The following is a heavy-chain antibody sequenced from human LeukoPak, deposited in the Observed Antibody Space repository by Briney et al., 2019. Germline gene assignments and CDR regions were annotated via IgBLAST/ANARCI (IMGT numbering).Heavy chain of an antibody. Sequence: PSETLSLTCTVSGGSISSYYWSWIRQPAGEGLEWIGHIYTSGSTKYSPSLKSRVTMSVDTSKNQFSLKLSSVTAADTAVYYCARVADYYDSSGYSPGAFDIWGQGTIVTVSS. V-gene: IGHV4-4*07. J-gene: IGHJ3*02. CDR2: IYTSGST. CDR3: ARVADYYDSSGYSPGAFDI. CDR1: GGSISSYY. D-gene: IGHD3-22*01.